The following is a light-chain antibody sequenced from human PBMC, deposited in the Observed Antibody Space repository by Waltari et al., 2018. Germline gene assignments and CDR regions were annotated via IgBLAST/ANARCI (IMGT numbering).Light chain of an antibody. J-gene: IGLJ3*02. V-gene: IGLV2-23*02. CDR3: CSYVQKDIWL. CDR1: TGDGGNSNF. Sequence: QSALTQPASVSGAPGQSITISCTGTTGDGGNSNFVSWYQHHPGKVPKLIIYEVIKRPSGITDRFTGSESGNTASLSVSGLQAEDEADYYCCSYVQKDIWLFGGGTKVTVL. CDR2: EVI.